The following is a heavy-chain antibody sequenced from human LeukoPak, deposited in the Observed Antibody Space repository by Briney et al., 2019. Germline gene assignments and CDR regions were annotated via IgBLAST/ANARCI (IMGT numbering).Heavy chain of an antibody. V-gene: IGHV3-53*01. J-gene: IGHJ6*03. D-gene: IGHD3-10*01. CDR1: GFTVSSNY. Sequence: PGGSLRLSCAASGFTVSSNYMSWVRQAPGKGLEWVSVIYSGGSTYYADSVKGRFTISRNNSKNTLYLQMNSLRAEDTAVYYCARGNYGSGSYYRTKQYYYYYMDVWGKGTTVTVSS. CDR3: ARGNYGSGSYYRTKQYYYYYMDV. CDR2: IYSGGST.